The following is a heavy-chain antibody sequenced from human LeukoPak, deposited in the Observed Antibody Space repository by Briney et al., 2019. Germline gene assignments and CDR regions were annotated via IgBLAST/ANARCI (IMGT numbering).Heavy chain of an antibody. D-gene: IGHD6-13*01. CDR3: ARGQYSSSGDY. V-gene: IGHV3-74*01. CDR2: INSDGSIT. Sequence: QSGGSLRLSCAASGFTSSSHWVHWVRHAPGKGLVWVSRINSDGSITSYADSVKGRFTISRDNAKNTLYLQMNSLRAEDTAVYYCARGQYSSSGDYWGQGTLVTVSS. J-gene: IGHJ4*02. CDR1: GFTSSSHW.